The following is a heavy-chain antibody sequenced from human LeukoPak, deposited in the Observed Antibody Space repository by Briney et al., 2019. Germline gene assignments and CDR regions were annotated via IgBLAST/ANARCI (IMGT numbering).Heavy chain of an antibody. Sequence: GGSLRLSCAASGFIVSSKYMSWVRQAPGKGLEWVSVIYSGGSTYYAASVEGRFTISRDNSKNTVYLQMNSLRVEDTAVYYCARAGPIDYWGQGTLVTVSS. CDR3: ARAGPIDY. CDR2: IYSGGST. CDR1: GFIVSSKY. J-gene: IGHJ4*02. V-gene: IGHV3-53*01.